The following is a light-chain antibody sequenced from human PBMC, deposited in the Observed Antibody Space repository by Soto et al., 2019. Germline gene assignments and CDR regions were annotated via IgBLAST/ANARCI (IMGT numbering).Light chain of an antibody. CDR2: AAS. Sequence: DIQMTQSPSSLSASVGDRVTITFRASQSISSYLNWYQQKPGKAPKLLIYAASSLQSGVPSRFSGSRSGTEFTLTISSLQPEDFATYYCQQLNSYPITFGQGTRLEIK. V-gene: IGKV1-9*01. CDR1: QSISSY. CDR3: QQLNSYPIT. J-gene: IGKJ5*01.